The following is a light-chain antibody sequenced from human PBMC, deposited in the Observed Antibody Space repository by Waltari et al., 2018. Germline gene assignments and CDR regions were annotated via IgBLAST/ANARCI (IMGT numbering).Light chain of an antibody. V-gene: IGLV2-11*01. CDR2: DVT. J-gene: IGLJ2*01. CDR1: TSDVGFYNY. CDR3: YSDADSCTSG. Sequence: QSALTTPRSASGPPGQPVTIYCTGTTSDVGFYNYVSSYQQHPDKAPKLMTYDVTKRPAEVPCRFSGSKSGKPASRTISVLQAEDEADYYGYSDADSCTSGFGGGTNVTVL.